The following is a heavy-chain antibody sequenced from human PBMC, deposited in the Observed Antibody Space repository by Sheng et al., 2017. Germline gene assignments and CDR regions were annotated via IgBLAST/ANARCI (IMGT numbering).Heavy chain of an antibody. CDR2: IYYSGSI. V-gene: IGHV4-39*07. D-gene: IGHD3-22*01. J-gene: IGHJ5*02. Sequence: QLQLQESGPGLVKPSETLSLTCTVSGGSITSSNSYWGWIRQPPGKGLEWIGSIYYSGSIYYNPSLKSRVTISLDTSKNQFSLKLSSVTAADTAFYYCASWYYYDSSGYPTWGQGTLVTVSS. CDR3: ASWYYYDSSGYPT. CDR1: GGSITSSNSY.